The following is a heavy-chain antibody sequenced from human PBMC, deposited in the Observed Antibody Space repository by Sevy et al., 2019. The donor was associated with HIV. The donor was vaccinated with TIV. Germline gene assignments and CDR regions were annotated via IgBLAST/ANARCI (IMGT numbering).Heavy chain of an antibody. Sequence: GESLKISCAASGFTFSNAWMSWVRQAPGKGLEWVGPIKGKIYDGTIDYAAPVKGRFSISRDDSKNTLYLQMNSLKTEDTAVYYCTTASWSQEDYYNYWGQGTLVTVSS. V-gene: IGHV3-15*01. CDR2: IKGKIYDGTI. CDR3: TTASWSQEDYYNY. J-gene: IGHJ4*02. CDR1: GFTFSNAW. D-gene: IGHD6-13*01.